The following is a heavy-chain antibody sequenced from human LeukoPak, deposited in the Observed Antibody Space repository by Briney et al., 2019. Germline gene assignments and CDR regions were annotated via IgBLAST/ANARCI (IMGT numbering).Heavy chain of an antibody. CDR1: GFTFSKAW. CDR3: TTGRYYYDSSGYYLPHDY. J-gene: IGHJ4*02. Sequence: GGSLRLSCAASGFTFSKAWMSWVRQAPGKGLEWVGRVKTKSDGGTTDYAAPVKGRFTISRDGPKSTLYLQMNSLKTEDTAVYYCTTGRYYYDSSGYYLPHDYWGQGTLVTVSS. D-gene: IGHD3-22*01. V-gene: IGHV3-15*01. CDR2: VKTKSDGGTT.